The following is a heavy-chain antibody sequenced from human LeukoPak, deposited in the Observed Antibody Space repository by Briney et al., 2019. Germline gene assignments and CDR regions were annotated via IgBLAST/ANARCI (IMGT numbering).Heavy chain of an antibody. Sequence: ASVTVSFTGSGYTFSKYGMNWVRQAPGQGREWMGWSNTNTGNPTYAQGFTGRFVFSLDTSVSTAYLQINSLKAEDTAVYYCARPKYYDILTGYSIDAFDIWGRGTMVTVSS. D-gene: IGHD3-9*01. CDR1: GYTFSKYG. CDR2: SNTNTGNP. CDR3: ARPKYYDILTGYSIDAFDI. J-gene: IGHJ3*02. V-gene: IGHV7-4-1*02.